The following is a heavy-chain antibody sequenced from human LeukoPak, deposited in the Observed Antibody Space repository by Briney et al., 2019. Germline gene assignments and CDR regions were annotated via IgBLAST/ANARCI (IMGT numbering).Heavy chain of an antibody. CDR1: GYTFTNSY. Sequence: ASVKVSCKASGYTFTNSYIHWVRQAPGQGLEWMGWINPNSGGTNYAQKFQGRVTMTRDTSISTAYMELSRLRSDDTAVYYCARDGSSWYDYWGQGTLVTVSS. V-gene: IGHV1-2*02. J-gene: IGHJ4*02. D-gene: IGHD6-13*01. CDR3: ARDGSSWYDY. CDR2: INPNSGGT.